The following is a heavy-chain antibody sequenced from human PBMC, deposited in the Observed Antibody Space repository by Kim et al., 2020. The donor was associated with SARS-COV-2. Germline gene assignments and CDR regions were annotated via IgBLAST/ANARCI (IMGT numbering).Heavy chain of an antibody. Sequence: QRFQGRVTITADESTSTAYMELSSLRSEDTAVYYCARDQARLLEPNWFDPWGQGTLVTVSS. D-gene: IGHD6-6*01. V-gene: IGHV1-69*01. J-gene: IGHJ5*02. CDR3: ARDQARLLEPNWFDP.